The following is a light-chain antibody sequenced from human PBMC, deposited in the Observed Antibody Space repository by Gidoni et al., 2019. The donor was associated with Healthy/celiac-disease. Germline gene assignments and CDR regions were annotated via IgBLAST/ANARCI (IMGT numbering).Light chain of an antibody. CDR3: SSYTSSSPYV. CDR2: EVS. J-gene: IGLJ1*01. CDR1: SSAVGGYND. V-gene: IGLV2-14*01. Sequence: QSALSPPASVSGSPGQSITISCTGTSSAVGGYNDVSWYQQHPGKAPKLMIYEVSNRPSGVPDRFSGSKSGNTASLTISGLQAEDEADYYCSSYTSSSPYVFGTGTKVTVL.